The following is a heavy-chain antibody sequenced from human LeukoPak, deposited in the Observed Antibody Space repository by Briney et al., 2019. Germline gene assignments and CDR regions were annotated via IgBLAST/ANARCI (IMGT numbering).Heavy chain of an antibody. Sequence: GSLRLSCAASGFTFSSYSMNWVRQAPGKGLEWVSYISSSSSTIYYADSVKGRFTISRDNAKNSLYLQMNSLRAEDTAVYYCAREFPKADAFDIWGQGTMVTVSS. CDR3: AREFPKADAFDI. CDR2: ISSSSSTI. CDR1: GFTFSSYS. J-gene: IGHJ3*02. V-gene: IGHV3-48*04.